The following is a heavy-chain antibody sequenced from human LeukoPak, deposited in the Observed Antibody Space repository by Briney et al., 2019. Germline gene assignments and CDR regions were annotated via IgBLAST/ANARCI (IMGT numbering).Heavy chain of an antibody. CDR3: ARQGPLVVTARRVFDI. D-gene: IGHD2-21*02. V-gene: IGHV4-4*07. CDR1: GGSISSYY. CDR2: IYTSGST. J-gene: IGHJ3*02. Sequence: PSETLSLTCTVSGGSISSYYWSWIRQPAGKGLEWIGRIYTSGSTNYNPSLKSRVTMSVDTSKNQFSLKLSSVTAADTAVYYCARQGPLVVTARRVFDIWGQGTMVTVSS.